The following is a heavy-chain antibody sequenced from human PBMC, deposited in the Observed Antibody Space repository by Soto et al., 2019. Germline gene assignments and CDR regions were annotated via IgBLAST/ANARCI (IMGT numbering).Heavy chain of an antibody. D-gene: IGHD6-13*01. V-gene: IGHV3-48*01. CDR3: AKDRAGYSSSWSYYYYGMDV. CDR2: ISTGDSPI. J-gene: IGHJ6*02. Sequence: GGSLRLSCAASGFTFSNYAMNWVRQAPGKGLEWVSYISTGDSPIYYADSVKGRFTISRDNAKNTLYLQMNSLRAEDTAVYYCAKDRAGYSSSWSYYYYGMDVWGQGTTVTVSS. CDR1: GFTFSNYA.